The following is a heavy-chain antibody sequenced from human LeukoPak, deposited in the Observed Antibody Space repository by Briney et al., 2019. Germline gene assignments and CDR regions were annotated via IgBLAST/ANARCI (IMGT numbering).Heavy chain of an antibody. CDR2: INHSGST. CDR3: ARIIAAARPRDNWFDP. J-gene: IGHJ5*02. D-gene: IGHD6-13*01. CDR1: GGSISTYNW. Sequence: SGTLSLTCAVSGGSISTYNWWSWVRQPPGKGLEWIGEINHSGSTNYNPSLKSRVTISVDTSKNQFSLKLSSVTAADTAVYYCARIIAAARPRDNWFDPWGQGTLVTVSS. V-gene: IGHV4-4*02.